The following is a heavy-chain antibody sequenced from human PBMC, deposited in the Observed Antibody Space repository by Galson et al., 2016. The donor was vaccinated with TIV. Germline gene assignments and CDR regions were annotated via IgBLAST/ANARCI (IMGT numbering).Heavy chain of an antibody. D-gene: IGHD6-13*01. J-gene: IGHJ4*02. CDR2: IGPGNDV. V-gene: IGHV3-23*01. CDR3: AKYVITIPVAGFDY. CDR1: GFAFSTYA. Sequence: SLRLSCAASGFAFSTYAMNWVRQPPGKGLEWVSTIGPGNDVHYADSVNGRFTISRDNSKSTLFLQMNSQRAEDTAVYYCAKYVITIPVAGFDYWGQGALVTVSS.